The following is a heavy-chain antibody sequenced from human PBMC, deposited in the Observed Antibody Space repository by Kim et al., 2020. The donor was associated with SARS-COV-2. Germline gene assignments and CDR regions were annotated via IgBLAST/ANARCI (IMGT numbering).Heavy chain of an antibody. J-gene: IGHJ4*02. CDR3: ARDANPTESASDYYDSSGYWGFVY. V-gene: IGHV1-3*01. CDR1: GYTFTSYA. D-gene: IGHD3-22*01. CDR2: INAGNGNT. Sequence: ASVKVSCKASGYTFTSYAMHWVRQAPGQRLEWMGWINAGNGNTKYSQKFQGRVTITRDTSASTAYMELSSLRSEDTAVYYCARDANPTESASDYYDSSGYWGFVYWGQGTLVTVSS.